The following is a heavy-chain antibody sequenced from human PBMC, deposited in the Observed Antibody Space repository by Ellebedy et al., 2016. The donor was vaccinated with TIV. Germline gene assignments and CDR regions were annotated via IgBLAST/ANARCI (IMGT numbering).Heavy chain of an antibody. Sequence: PGGSLRLSCAASGFTFSGYWMSWVRQAPGKGLEWVANIKQDGSEKYYVDSVKGRFTISRDNAKNSLYLKMNSLRVEDTDFYYCTKGYGFEYFQSWGQGTLVTVSS. CDR3: TKGYGFEYFQS. CDR2: IKQDGSEK. D-gene: IGHD5-24*01. CDR1: GFTFSGYW. J-gene: IGHJ1*01. V-gene: IGHV3-7*03.